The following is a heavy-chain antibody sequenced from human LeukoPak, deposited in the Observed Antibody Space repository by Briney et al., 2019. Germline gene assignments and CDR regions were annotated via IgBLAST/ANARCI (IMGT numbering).Heavy chain of an antibody. CDR3: AREVVDGGYGMDV. J-gene: IGHJ6*04. Sequence: GSSVKVSCKASGSTFSSYAISWVRQAPGQGLEWMGGIIPIFGTANYAQKFQGRVTITADESTSTAYMELSSLRSEDTAVYYCAREVVDGGYGMDVWGKGTTVTVSS. V-gene: IGHV1-69*01. D-gene: IGHD2-21*01. CDR1: GSTFSSYA. CDR2: IIPIFGTA.